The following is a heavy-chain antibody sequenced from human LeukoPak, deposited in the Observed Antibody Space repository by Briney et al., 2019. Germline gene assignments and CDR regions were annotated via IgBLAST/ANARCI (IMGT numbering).Heavy chain of an antibody. CDR3: AKDSGYDYYYYYYGMDV. J-gene: IGHJ6*02. Sequence: PGGSLRLSCAASGFTFSSYAMSWARQAPGKGLEWVSAISGSGGSTYYADSVKGRFTISRDNSKNTLYLQMNSLRAEDTAVYYCAKDSGYDYYYYYYGMDVWGQGTTVTVSS. D-gene: IGHD5-12*01. CDR1: GFTFSSYA. V-gene: IGHV3-23*01. CDR2: ISGSGGST.